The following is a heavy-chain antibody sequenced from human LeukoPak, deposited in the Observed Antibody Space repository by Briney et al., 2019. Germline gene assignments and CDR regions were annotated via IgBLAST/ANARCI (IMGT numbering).Heavy chain of an antibody. J-gene: IGHJ4*02. D-gene: IGHD7-27*01. CDR1: GFTFSDYY. CDR2: TRNRANSYST. Sequence: PGGSLRLSCAASGFTFSDYYMDWVRQAPGKGLEWVARTRNRANSYSTEYAASAKGRFTISRDESQNSLYLQMNSLRAEDTAVYYCAKAWASSDLYFDYWGQGTLVTVSS. V-gene: IGHV3-72*01. CDR3: AKAWASSDLYFDY.